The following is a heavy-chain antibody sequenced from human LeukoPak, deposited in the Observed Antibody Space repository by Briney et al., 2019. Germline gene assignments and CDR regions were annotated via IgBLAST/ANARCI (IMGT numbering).Heavy chain of an antibody. CDR1: GYSISSGYY. V-gene: IGHV4-38-2*02. Sequence: SETLSLTCTVSGYSISSGYYWGWIRQPPGKGLEWIGSIYHSGRTFYNPSLKSRVTISVDTSKNQFSLKLTSVTAADTAVYYCISSGYLYRFDYWGQGTLVTVSS. CDR3: ISSGYLYRFDY. CDR2: IYHSGRT. D-gene: IGHD3-22*01. J-gene: IGHJ4*02.